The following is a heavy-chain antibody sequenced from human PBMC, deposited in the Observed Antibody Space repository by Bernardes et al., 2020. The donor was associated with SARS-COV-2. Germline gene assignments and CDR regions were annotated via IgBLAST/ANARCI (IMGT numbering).Heavy chain of an antibody. D-gene: IGHD2-21*02. Sequence: ESLKISCQTSGYNFTRYWISWVRQRPGKGLEWMGRIDPNDPNPTYSPSFQGHVTFSVDKSITTTYLQWHSLKASDSGIYYCSTFKVVTTLLTPFDMWGQGTLVTVSS. V-gene: IGHV5-10-1*01. CDR1: GYNFTRYW. CDR2: IDPNDPNP. CDR3: STFKVVTTLLTPFDM. J-gene: IGHJ3*02.